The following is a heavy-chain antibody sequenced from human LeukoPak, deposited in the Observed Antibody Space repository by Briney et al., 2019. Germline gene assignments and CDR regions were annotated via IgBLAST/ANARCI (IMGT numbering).Heavy chain of an antibody. V-gene: IGHV3-53*04. J-gene: IGHJ6*02. CDR2: IYSGGST. Sequence: GGSLRLSCAASGFTVSSNYMSWVRQAPGKGLEWVSVIYSGGSTYYADSVKGRFTISRHNSKNTLYLQMNSLRAEDTAVYYCARDRAEITMVQGVEYYYYYGMDVWGQGTTVTVSS. CDR1: GFTVSSNY. D-gene: IGHD3-10*01. CDR3: ARDRAEITMVQGVEYYYYYGMDV.